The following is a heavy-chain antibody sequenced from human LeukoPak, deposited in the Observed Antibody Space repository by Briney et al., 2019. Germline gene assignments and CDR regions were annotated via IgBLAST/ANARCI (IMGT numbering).Heavy chain of an antibody. J-gene: IGHJ4*02. CDR1: GFTFSTYG. D-gene: IGHD3-9*01. CDR2: ISYDGTNK. Sequence: GGSLSLSCPASGFTFSTYGMHWVRQAPGKGLEWVAVISYDGTNKYYTDSVKGRFTISRDNSKNTLYLQMNSLRPEDTAVYYCAKDSLAGYLRGYFDDWGQGTQVTVSS. V-gene: IGHV3-30*18. CDR3: AKDSLAGYLRGYFDD.